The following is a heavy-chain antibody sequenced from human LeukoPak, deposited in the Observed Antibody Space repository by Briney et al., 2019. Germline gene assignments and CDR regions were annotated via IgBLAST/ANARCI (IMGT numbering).Heavy chain of an antibody. CDR1: GGSFSGYY. D-gene: IGHD3-9*01. V-gene: IGHV4-34*01. CDR3: ASRPRHYDILTGYLKFDP. Sequence: PSETLSLTCAVYGGSFSGYYWSWIRQPPGKGLEWIGEINHSGSTNYNPSLKSRVTISVDTSKNQFSLKLSSVTAADTAVYYCASRPRHYDILTGYLKFDPWGQGTLVTVSS. J-gene: IGHJ5*02. CDR2: INHSGST.